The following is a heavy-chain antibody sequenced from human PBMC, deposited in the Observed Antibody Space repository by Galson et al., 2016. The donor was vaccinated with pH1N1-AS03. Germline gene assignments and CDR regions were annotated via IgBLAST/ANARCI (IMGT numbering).Heavy chain of an antibody. V-gene: IGHV4-59*11. Sequence: SETLSLTCTVSGASISTQYWSWIRRSPGKGLEWIGYLYYGGENKYNPTLKSRVTISGDTSKNQVSLSVSSVTAADTAVYYCARVRLILGSSYFFDYWGQGSLVTVSS. CDR2: LYYGGEN. J-gene: IGHJ4*02. CDR1: GASISTQY. CDR3: ARVRLILGSSYFFDY. D-gene: IGHD6-25*01.